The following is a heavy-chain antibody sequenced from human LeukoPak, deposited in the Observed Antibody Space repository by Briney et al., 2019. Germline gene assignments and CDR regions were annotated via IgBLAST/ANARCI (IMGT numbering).Heavy chain of an antibody. J-gene: IGHJ4*02. Sequence: GGSLRLSCAASGFTFSSYWMSWVRQAPGKGLEWVANIKQDGNEKYYVDSVKGRFTISRDNAKNSLYLQMNSLRAEDTAVYYCARAEPLVVAANDYWGQGTLVTVSS. CDR2: IKQDGNEK. CDR3: ARAEPLVVAANDY. CDR1: GFTFSSYW. V-gene: IGHV3-7*01. D-gene: IGHD2-15*01.